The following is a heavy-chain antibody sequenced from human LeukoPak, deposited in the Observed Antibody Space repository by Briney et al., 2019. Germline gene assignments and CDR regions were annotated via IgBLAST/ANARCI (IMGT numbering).Heavy chain of an antibody. J-gene: IGHJ5*02. CDR2: INHSGTS. D-gene: IGHD6-13*01. V-gene: IGHV4-34*01. CDR1: RGSFSGSF. Sequence: PSETLSLTCAVQRGSFSGSFWSWIRQSPGMGPEWIGEINHSGTSNYSPSLKSRVTISGDTSKNQFSLNLTSVTAADTAVYYCARDMAAAPYNWFDPWGQGTLVTVSS. CDR3: ARDMAAAPYNWFDP.